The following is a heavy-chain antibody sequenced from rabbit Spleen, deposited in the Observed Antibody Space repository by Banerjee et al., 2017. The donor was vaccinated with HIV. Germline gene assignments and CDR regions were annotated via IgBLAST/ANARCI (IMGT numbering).Heavy chain of an antibody. CDR1: GFPFSNKA. V-gene: IGHV1S7*01. Sequence: ESGGGLVKPEGSLKLSCTASGFPFSNKAVMCWVRQAPGKGLEWIGYIDPVFGVTVYANWVNGRFTISRDNAQNTLYLQLNSLTAADTATYFCAKDMGVAAGYLFNLWGQGTLVTVS. J-gene: IGHJ4*01. D-gene: IGHD4-1*01. CDR3: AKDMGVAAGYLFNL. CDR2: IDPVFGVT.